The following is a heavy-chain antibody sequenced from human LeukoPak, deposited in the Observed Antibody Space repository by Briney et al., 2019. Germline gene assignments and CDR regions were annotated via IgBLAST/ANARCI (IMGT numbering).Heavy chain of an antibody. D-gene: IGHD3-10*01. V-gene: IGHV4-59*04. CDR2: IYYSGST. CDR3: ARRRITMVRGVITGYFDY. Sequence: KPSETLSLTCTVSGGSISSYYWSWIRQPPGKGLEWIGYIYYSGSTYYNPSLKSRVTLSVDTSKNQFSLKLSSVTAADTAVYYCARRRITMVRGVITGYFDYWGQGTLVTVSS. CDR1: GGSISSYY. J-gene: IGHJ4*02.